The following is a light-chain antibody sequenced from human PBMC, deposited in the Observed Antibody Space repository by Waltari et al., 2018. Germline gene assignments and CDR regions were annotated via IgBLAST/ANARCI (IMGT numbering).Light chain of an antibody. CDR3: QQSYMTPYT. V-gene: IGKV1-39*01. Sequence: DIQMTQSPSSLSASVVDRVTITCRASQTVSNSLNWFQQKAGKAPKLLIYSTSKLESGVPSRFSGSASGTDFTLTISSLQPEDFATYYCQQSYMTPYTFGQGTKLEI. CDR1: QTVSNS. CDR2: STS. J-gene: IGKJ2*01.